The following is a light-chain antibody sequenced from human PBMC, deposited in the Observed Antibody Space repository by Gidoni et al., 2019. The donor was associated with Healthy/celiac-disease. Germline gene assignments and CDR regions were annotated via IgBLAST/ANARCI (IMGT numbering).Light chain of an antibody. J-gene: IGLJ1*01. CDR3: SSYTSSSTRV. CDR2: EVS. Sequence: QSALTQPASVSGSPGQSITIACTGTSRDVGGYNYVSWYQQQPGKAPKLMIYEVSNRPSGVSNRFSGSKYGNTASLTISGLQAEDEADYYCSSYTSSSTRVFGTGTKVTVL. V-gene: IGLV2-14*01. CDR1: SRDVGGYNY.